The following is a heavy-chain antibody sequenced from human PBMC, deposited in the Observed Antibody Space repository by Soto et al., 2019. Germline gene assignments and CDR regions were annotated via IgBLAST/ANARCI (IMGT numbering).Heavy chain of an antibody. Sequence: PSDTLSLTCTVSGCAIRSSSYYWGWIRQPPGKGLEWIGSIYYSGSTYYNPSLKSRVTISVGTSKNQISLKLSSVTAADTAVYYCARHAYDFWSGPPPNYYYYYYMDVWGKGTTVS. CDR2: IYYSGST. J-gene: IGHJ6*03. CDR1: GCAIRSSSYY. V-gene: IGHV4-39*01. D-gene: IGHD3-3*01. CDR3: ARHAYDFWSGPPPNYYYYYYMDV.